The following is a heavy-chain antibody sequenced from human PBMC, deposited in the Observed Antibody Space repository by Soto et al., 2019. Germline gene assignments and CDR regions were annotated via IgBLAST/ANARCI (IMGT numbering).Heavy chain of an antibody. CDR2: LTVTGDSA. V-gene: IGHV3-23*01. CDR3: AKNGCSYPACYPYNSDVDV. CDR1: GFRLSDSA. Sequence: EVQLLESGGGLVQPGGSLRLSCAASGFRLSDSAASWVRQAPGKGLEWVSSLTVTGDSAFYSDSVKGRFTISRDISKSRLYLQMNSLRAEDTAVYYCAKNGCSYPACYPYNSDVDVWGKGTTVTVS. J-gene: IGHJ6*03. D-gene: IGHD2-15*01.